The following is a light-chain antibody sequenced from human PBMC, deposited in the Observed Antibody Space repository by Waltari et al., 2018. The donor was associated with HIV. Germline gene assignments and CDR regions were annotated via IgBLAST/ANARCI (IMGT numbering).Light chain of an antibody. V-gene: IGLV1-51*01. CDR3: GTWDNSLNTWV. CDR2: DND. J-gene: IGLJ3*02. CDR1: GSTIGNNY. Sequence: QSVLTQPPSVSAAPGQRVTISCSGSGSTIGNNYVSWYQQLPGTAPKLLNYDNDKRPSGIPARFSGSKSGTSATLGITGLQTGDEAHYYCGTWDNSLNTWVFGGGTKLTVL.